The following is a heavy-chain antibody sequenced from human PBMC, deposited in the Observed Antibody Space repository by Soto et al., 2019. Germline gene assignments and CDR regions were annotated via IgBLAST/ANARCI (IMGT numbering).Heavy chain of an antibody. Sequence: GXSVKVSCKASGYPFTGYYVHWGRQAPGQGLEWMGWLNPDNGATNYAQDFRDWVTMTRDSSISIAYMELSSLRFDDTAVYFCARARKLSAVAPATFDHWGQGTLVTVSS. J-gene: IGHJ4*02. CDR3: ARARKLSAVAPATFDH. V-gene: IGHV1-2*04. CDR1: GYPFTGYY. D-gene: IGHD5-12*01. CDR2: LNPDNGAT.